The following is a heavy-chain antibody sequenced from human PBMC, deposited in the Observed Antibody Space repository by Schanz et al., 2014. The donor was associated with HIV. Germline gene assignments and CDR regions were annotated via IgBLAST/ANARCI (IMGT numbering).Heavy chain of an antibody. V-gene: IGHV1-8*01. CDR1: GYTFIDYY. D-gene: IGHD3-16*02. J-gene: IGHJ6*02. Sequence: QVQLVQSGAEVQKPGASVKVSCKASGYTFIDYYVHWVRQAPGQGLEWMGWMNPNRGNAGFAQNFQGRVTLTRDTHITTAYMELTSLRPEHTAVYYCESRRGWGSYRYFPYGLDVWGQGTTVTVSS. CDR3: ESRRGWGSYRYFPYGLDV. CDR2: MNPNRGNA.